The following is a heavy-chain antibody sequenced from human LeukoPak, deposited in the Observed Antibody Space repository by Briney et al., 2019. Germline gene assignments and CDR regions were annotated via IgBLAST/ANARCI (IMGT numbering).Heavy chain of an antibody. J-gene: IGHJ4*02. CDR2: INPSGGST. V-gene: IGHV1-46*01. Sequence: ASVPVSCQAYGHTFTSYYMHWVRQAPGQGLEWMGIINPSGGSTSYAQKFQGRVTMTRDTSTSTVYMELSSLRSEDTAVYYCAKEPSYYYGSGSYPPLDYWGQGTLVTVSS. D-gene: IGHD3-10*01. CDR1: GHTFTSYY. CDR3: AKEPSYYYGSGSYPPLDY.